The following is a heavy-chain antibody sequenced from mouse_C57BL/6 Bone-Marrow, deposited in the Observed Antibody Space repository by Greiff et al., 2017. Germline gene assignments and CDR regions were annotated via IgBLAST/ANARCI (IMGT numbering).Heavy chain of an antibody. J-gene: IGHJ1*03. D-gene: IGHD3-2*02. CDR2: IDPENGDT. CDR1: GFNIKDDY. Sequence: EVQLQQSGAELVRPGASVKLSCTASGFNIKDDYMHWVKQRPEQGLEWIGWIDPENGDTEYASKFQGKATITADTSSNTAFLQLSSLTSEDTAVYYCTRGSGVWDRGTAVTVTA. V-gene: IGHV14-4*01. CDR3: TRGSGV.